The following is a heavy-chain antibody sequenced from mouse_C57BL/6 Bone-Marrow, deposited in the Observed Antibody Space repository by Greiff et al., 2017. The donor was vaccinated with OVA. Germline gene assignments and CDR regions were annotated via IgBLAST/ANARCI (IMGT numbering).Heavy chain of an antibody. Sequence: QVHVKQPGAELVMPGASVKLSCKASGYTFTSYWMPWVKQRPGQGLEWIGEIDPSDSYTNYNQKFKGKSTLTVDKSSSTAYMQLSSLTSEDSAVYYCARGGWGYWYFDVWGTGTTVTVSS. CDR3: ARGGWGYWYFDV. D-gene: IGHD3-3*01. CDR2: IDPSDSYT. J-gene: IGHJ1*03. CDR1: GYTFTSYW. V-gene: IGHV1-69*01.